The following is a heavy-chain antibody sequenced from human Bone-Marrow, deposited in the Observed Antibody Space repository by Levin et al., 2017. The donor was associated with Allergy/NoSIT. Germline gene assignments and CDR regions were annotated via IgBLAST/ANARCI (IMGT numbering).Heavy chain of an antibody. D-gene: IGHD5-12*01. V-gene: IGHV4-59*01. J-gene: IGHJ6*02. CDR1: GGSISNSY. CDR2: IKNSGTT. CDR3: ASLGYTISYYDYAMDV. Sequence: GSLRLSCSVSGGSISNSYWSWIRQAPGKGLEWIGYIKNSGTTKYNPSLNSRVTISADTSKNQVSLRLTSVTAADTAVYYCASLGYTISYYDYAMDVWGQGPTVTVSS.